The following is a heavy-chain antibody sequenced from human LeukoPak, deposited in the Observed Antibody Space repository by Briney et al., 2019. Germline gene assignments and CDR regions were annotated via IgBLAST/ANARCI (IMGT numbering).Heavy chain of an antibody. V-gene: IGHV4-4*07. CDR3: ARDAVGYYGSGSYWINWFDP. CDR2: IYTSGST. J-gene: IGHJ5*02. D-gene: IGHD3-10*01. Sequence: PSETLSLTCTVSGGSITNYYWSWIRQPAGKGLEWIGRIYTSGSTNYNPSLKSRVTMSVDTSKNQFSLKLNSVTAADTAVYYCARDAVGYYGSGSYWINWFDPWGQGTLVTVSS. CDR1: GGSITNYY.